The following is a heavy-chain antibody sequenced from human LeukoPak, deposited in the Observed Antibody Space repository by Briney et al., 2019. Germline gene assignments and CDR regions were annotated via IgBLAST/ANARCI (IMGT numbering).Heavy chain of an antibody. J-gene: IGHJ4*02. CDR1: GFTFSSYA. Sequence: GGSLRLSCATSGFTFSSYAMSWVRQAPGKGLEWVSAISGSGAATYYADSVKVRFTISRDNSKNTLYLQMNSLRAEDTAIYYCAKTGNNNEGSFDFWGQGALVTVSS. CDR3: AKTGNNNEGSFDF. D-gene: IGHD1/OR15-1a*01. CDR2: ISGSGAAT. V-gene: IGHV3-23*01.